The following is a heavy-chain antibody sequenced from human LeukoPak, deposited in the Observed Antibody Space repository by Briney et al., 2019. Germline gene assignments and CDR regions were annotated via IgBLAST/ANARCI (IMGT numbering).Heavy chain of an antibody. CDR1: GYTFTGYY. CDR3: ARGYRVRGVIIVDYYYYMDV. J-gene: IGHJ6*03. V-gene: IGHV1-2*02. D-gene: IGHD3-10*01. Sequence: ASVKVSCKTSGYTFTGYYMHWVRQAPGQGLEWMGWINPNSGGTNYAQKFQGRVTMTRDTSISTAYMELSSLRSEDTAVYYCARGYRVRGVIIVDYYYYMDVWGKGTTVTISS. CDR2: INPNSGGT.